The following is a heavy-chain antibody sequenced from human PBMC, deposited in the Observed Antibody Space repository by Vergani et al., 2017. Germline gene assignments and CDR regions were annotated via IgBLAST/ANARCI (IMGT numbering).Heavy chain of an antibody. V-gene: IGHV1-69*13. J-gene: IGHJ3*02. Sequence: QVQLVQSGAEVKKPGSSVKVSCKASGGTFSSYAISWVRQAPGQGLEWMGGIIPIFGKANYAQKFQGRVTMTADESTSTAYMELGSLRSEDPAVYYCSRGYSLAVVDIWGQGTMVTVSS. D-gene: IGHD5-18*01. CDR1: GGTFSSYA. CDR3: SRGYSLAVVDI. CDR2: IIPIFGKA.